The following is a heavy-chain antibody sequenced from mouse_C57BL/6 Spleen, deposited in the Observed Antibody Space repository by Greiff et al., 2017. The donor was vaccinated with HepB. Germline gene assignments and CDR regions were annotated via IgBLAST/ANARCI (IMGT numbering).Heavy chain of an antibody. Sequence: QVQLQQPGAELVMPGASVKLSCKASGYTFTSYWMHWVKQRPGQGLEWIGEIDPSDSYTNYNQKFKGKSTLTVDKSSSTAYMQLSSLTSEDSAVYYCAVWLRRAWFAYWGQGTLVTVSA. CDR2: IDPSDSYT. D-gene: IGHD2-2*01. J-gene: IGHJ3*01. CDR1: GYTFTSYW. V-gene: IGHV1-69*01. CDR3: AVWLRRAWFAY.